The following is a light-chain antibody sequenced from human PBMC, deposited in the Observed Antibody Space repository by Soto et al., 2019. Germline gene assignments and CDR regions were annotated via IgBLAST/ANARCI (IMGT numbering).Light chain of an antibody. CDR2: HAS. CDR1: QTINNW. J-gene: IGKJ1*01. Sequence: DIQMTQSPSTLSASIGDRVTITCRASQTINNWLAWYQPKPGKAPNLLIDHASNLETGVPSRFSVSAFVTEFTLTISSLQPDDFATYYGEDYYSYPWTFGQWTKVEIK. CDR3: EDYYSYPWT. V-gene: IGKV1-5*01.